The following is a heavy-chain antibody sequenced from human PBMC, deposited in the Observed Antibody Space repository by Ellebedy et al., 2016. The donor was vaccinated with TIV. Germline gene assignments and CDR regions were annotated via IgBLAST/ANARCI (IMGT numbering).Heavy chain of an antibody. CDR2: ISGSGDTT. CDR3: TKRGVGWAAFDI. D-gene: IGHD6-19*01. J-gene: IGHJ3*02. V-gene: IGHV3-23*01. CDR1: GFTFSSYA. Sequence: PGGSLRLSCAASGFTFSSYAMTWVRPAPGKGLEWVSAISGSGDTTYYADSVKGRFTISRDNSQDTVHLQMNSLRAEDTAVYYCTKRGVGWAAFDIWGPGTMVTVSS.